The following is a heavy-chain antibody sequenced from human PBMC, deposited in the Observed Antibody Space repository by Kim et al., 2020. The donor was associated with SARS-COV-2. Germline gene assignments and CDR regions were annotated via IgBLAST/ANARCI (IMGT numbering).Heavy chain of an antibody. Sequence: SETLSLTCTVSGGSIRRYYWSWIRQPPGKGLEWIGYIYDSGSTNYNPSLKSRVTISVDTSKNQFSLKLSSVTAADTAVYYCARRGGSGSYHDAFDIWGQGTMVTVSS. J-gene: IGHJ3*02. CDR2: IYDSGST. CDR3: ARRGGSGSYHDAFDI. V-gene: IGHV4-59*08. CDR1: GGSIRRYY. D-gene: IGHD3-10*01.